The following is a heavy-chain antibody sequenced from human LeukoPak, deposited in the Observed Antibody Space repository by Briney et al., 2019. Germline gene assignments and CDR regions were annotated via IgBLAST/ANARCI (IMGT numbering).Heavy chain of an antibody. V-gene: IGHV3-7*01. D-gene: IGHD6-19*01. Sequence: GSPRLSCEASGFTFSSHCMSWVRQAPGKGLEWVANIKQDGSEKYYVDSVKGRFTISRDNAKNSLYLQMSILRAADTAVYYCARVRIAVAVSAFDIWGQGTMVSASS. J-gene: IGHJ3*02. CDR2: IKQDGSEK. CDR1: GFTFSSHC. CDR3: ARVRIAVAVSAFDI.